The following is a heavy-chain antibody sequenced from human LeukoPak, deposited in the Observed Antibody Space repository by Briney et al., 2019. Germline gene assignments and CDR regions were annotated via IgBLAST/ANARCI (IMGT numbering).Heavy chain of an antibody. CDR3: ARSTDGYNDYFDY. J-gene: IGHJ4*02. CDR2: IYYSGST. CDR1: GGSISSYY. V-gene: IGHV4-59*08. Sequence: PSETLSLTCTVSGGSISSYYWSWIRQPPGKGLEWIGYIYYSGSTNYNPSLKSRVTISVDTSKNQFSLKLSSVTAADTAVYYCARSTDGYNDYFDYWGQGTLVTVSS. D-gene: IGHD5-24*01.